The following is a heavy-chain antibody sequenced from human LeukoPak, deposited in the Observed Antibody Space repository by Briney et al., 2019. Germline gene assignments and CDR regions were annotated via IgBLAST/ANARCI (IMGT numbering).Heavy chain of an antibody. V-gene: IGHV3-23*01. CDR3: AKSRIAAVAGGFDY. CDR1: GFTFSTYA. Sequence: GGSLRLSCAASGFTFSTYAMSWVRQAPGKGLEWVSAITTSGGSTYYADSVKGRFTISRDNSKNTLYLEMNSLRAEDTAVYYCAKSRIAAVAGGFDYWGQGTLVTVSS. CDR2: ITTSGGST. J-gene: IGHJ4*02. D-gene: IGHD6-19*01.